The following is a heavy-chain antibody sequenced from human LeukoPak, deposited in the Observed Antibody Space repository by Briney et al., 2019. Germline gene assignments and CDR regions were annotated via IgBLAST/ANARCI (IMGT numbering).Heavy chain of an antibody. Sequence: PGGSLRLSCAASGFTFSSYAMSWVRQAPGKGLEWASAISGSGGSTYYADSVKGRFTISRDNSKNTLYLQMNSLRAEDTAVYYCAKDRRIAAAGTPDLFDYWGQGTLVTVSS. V-gene: IGHV3-23*01. CDR2: ISGSGGST. CDR1: GFTFSSYA. J-gene: IGHJ4*02. CDR3: AKDRRIAAAGTPDLFDY. D-gene: IGHD6-13*01.